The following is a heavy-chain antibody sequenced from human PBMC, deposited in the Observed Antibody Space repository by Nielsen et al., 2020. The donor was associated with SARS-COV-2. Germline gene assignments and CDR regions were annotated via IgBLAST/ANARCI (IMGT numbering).Heavy chain of an antibody. Sequence: SETLSLTCAVSGGSISSSNWWSWVRQPPGKGLEWIGEIYHSGSTNYNPSLKSRVTISVDTSKNQFSLKLSSVTAADTAVYYCARGRRWLAIRYFDYWGQGTLVTVSS. D-gene: IGHD6-19*01. CDR1: GGSISSSNW. CDR2: IYHSGST. V-gene: IGHV4-4*02. CDR3: ARGRRWLAIRYFDY. J-gene: IGHJ4*02.